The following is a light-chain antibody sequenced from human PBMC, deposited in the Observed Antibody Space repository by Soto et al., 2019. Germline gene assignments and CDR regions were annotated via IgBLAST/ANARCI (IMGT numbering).Light chain of an antibody. Sequence: EIVLTQSPGTLSLSPGERATLSCRTRQSVNNYLAWYQHRRGQAPRLLIYGASNRATGIPDRFSGSGSGTDFTLTISRLEPEEFAVYYCHHYGTSPPYTFGQGTKLEIK. CDR1: QSVNNY. CDR3: HHYGTSPPYT. J-gene: IGKJ2*01. V-gene: IGKV3-20*01. CDR2: GAS.